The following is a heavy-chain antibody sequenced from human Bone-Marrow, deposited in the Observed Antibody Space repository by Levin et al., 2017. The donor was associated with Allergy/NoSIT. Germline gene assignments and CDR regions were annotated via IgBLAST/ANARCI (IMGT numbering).Heavy chain of an antibody. D-gene: IGHD5-24*01. Sequence: GGSLRLSCGASGFNFNKFAMSWVRQAPGKGLEWVSGISASGSSTYYADSVKGRFIISRDNSKNTLNLQMNGLRDEDTALYFCARRVPTKAWIQLDYRYGMDVWGPGTRVSVSS. CDR3: ARRVPTKAWIQLDYRYGMDV. J-gene: IGHJ6*02. CDR2: ISASGSST. CDR1: GFNFNKFA. V-gene: IGHV3-23*01.